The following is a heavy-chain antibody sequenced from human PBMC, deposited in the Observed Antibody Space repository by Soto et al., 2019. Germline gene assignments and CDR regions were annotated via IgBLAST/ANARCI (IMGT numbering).Heavy chain of an antibody. D-gene: IGHD2-2*02. CDR2: LIPIFGTA. V-gene: IGHV1-69*01. J-gene: IGHJ6*02. Sequence: QVQLVQSGAEVKKPGSSVKVSCKASGGTFSSYAISWVRQAPGQGLEWMGGLIPIFGTANYAQKFQGRVTIAADESTSTAYMELSSLRSEYTAVYYCARRRYCSSTSCYRGGYYYGMDVWGQGTTVTVSS. CDR1: GGTFSSYA. CDR3: ARRRYCSSTSCYRGGYYYGMDV.